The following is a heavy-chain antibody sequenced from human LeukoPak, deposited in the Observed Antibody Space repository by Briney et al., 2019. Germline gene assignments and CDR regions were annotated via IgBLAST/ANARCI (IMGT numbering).Heavy chain of an antibody. D-gene: IGHD2-15*01. V-gene: IGHV4-31*03. CDR1: GGSISSGGYY. CDR3: ARGKEDRYCSASSCYYY. CDR2: IYYSGSS. J-gene: IGHJ4*02. Sequence: SQTLSLTCTVSGGSISSGGYYWSWIRQHPGKGLEWIGYIYYSGSSYYNPSLKSRVTISVDTSKNQFSLRLSSVTAADTAVYYCARGKEDRYCSASSCYYYWGQGTLVTVSS.